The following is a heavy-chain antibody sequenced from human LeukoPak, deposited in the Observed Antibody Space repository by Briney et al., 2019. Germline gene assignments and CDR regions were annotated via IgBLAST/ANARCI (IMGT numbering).Heavy chain of an antibody. CDR3: AKSQYSFGAGSTRPLFDY. V-gene: IGHV1-2*02. CDR1: GYIFTDYY. Sequence: ASVKVSCKASGYIFTDYYIHWVRQARGQGLEWMGWINPNSGGTYFAQRFEARVTLTRDTSINTGYMEMRGLTSDDTAIYYCAKSQYSFGAGSTRPLFDYWGQGTLVTVSS. CDR2: INPNSGGT. D-gene: IGHD3-10*01. J-gene: IGHJ4*02.